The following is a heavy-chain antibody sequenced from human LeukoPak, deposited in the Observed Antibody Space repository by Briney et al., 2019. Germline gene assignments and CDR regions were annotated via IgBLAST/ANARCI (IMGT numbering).Heavy chain of an antibody. CDR3: AKADQYQVDV. Sequence: GGSLRLSCAASGFTFSSYAMRWVSQAPGKGLEWVSAISGSGSNIQYADSVKGRFTISRDNSKNTVYLEMNSLRVEDTAVYYCAKADQYQVDVWGKGTTVTVS. V-gene: IGHV3-23*01. CDR1: GFTFSSYA. CDR2: ISGSGSNI. J-gene: IGHJ6*03. D-gene: IGHD2-2*01.